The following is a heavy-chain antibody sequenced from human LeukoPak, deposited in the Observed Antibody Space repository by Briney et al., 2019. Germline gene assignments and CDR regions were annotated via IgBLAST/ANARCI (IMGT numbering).Heavy chain of an antibody. CDR2: ISSSSSTI. V-gene: IGHV3-48*01. Sequence: GGSLRLSXAASGFTFSSYSMNWVRQAPGKGLEWVSYISSSSSTIYYADSVKGRFTISRDNAKNSLYLQMNSLRAEDTAVYYCASEVASYYYYYYMDVWGKGTTVTVSS. CDR3: ASEVASYYYYYYMDV. J-gene: IGHJ6*03. CDR1: GFTFSSYS.